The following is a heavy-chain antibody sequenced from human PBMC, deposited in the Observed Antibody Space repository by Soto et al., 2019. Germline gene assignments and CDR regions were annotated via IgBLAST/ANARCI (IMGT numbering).Heavy chain of an antibody. V-gene: IGHV3-23*01. CDR2: ISGSGGST. Sequence: GGSLRLSCAASGFTFSSYAMSWVRQAPGKGLEWVSAISGSGGSTYYADSVKGRFTISRDNSKNTLYLQMNSLRAEDTAVYYCAKDSRYCSSTSCLPGLDYWGQGTLVTVSS. J-gene: IGHJ4*02. CDR3: AKDSRYCSSTSCLPGLDY. D-gene: IGHD2-2*01. CDR1: GFTFSSYA.